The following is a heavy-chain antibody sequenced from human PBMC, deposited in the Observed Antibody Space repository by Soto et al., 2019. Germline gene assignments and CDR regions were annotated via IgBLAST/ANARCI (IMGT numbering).Heavy chain of an antibody. D-gene: IGHD2-2*01. Sequence: QVQLVQSGAEVKKPGSSVKVSCKASGGTFSSYTISWVRQAPGQGLEWMGRIIPILGIANYAQKFQGRVTITADKSTSTAYMELSSLRSEDTAVYYCASLYCSSTSCYARTLMDVWGQGTTVTVSS. V-gene: IGHV1-69*02. CDR2: IIPILGIA. J-gene: IGHJ6*02. CDR3: ASLYCSSTSCYARTLMDV. CDR1: GGTFSSYT.